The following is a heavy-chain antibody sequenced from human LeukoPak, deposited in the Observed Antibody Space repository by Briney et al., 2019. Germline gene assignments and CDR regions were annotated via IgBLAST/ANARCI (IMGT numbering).Heavy chain of an antibody. D-gene: IGHD6-6*01. Sequence: SSETLSLTCAVYGGSFSGYYWSWIRQPPGKGLEWIGEINHSGSTNYNPSLKSRVTISVDTSKNQFSLKLSSVTAADTAVYYCARLRPSSSFDYWGQGTLVTVSS. V-gene: IGHV4-34*01. CDR1: GGSFSGYY. J-gene: IGHJ4*02. CDR3: ARLRPSSSFDY. CDR2: INHSGST.